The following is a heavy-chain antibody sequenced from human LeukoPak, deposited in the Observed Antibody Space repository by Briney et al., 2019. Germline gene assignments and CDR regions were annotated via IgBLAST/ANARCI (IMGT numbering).Heavy chain of an antibody. V-gene: IGHV4-61*01. D-gene: IGHD4-11*01. Sequence: SETLSLTCTVSGGYVSSGTYYWSWIRQPPGKGLEWIGYIYYSGSTNYNPSLKSRVTISVDTSKNQFSLKLISVTAADTAVYYCARDRVRGNSNPFFDYWGQGTLVTVSS. J-gene: IGHJ4*02. CDR2: IYYSGST. CDR3: ARDRVRGNSNPFFDY. CDR1: GGYVSSGTYY.